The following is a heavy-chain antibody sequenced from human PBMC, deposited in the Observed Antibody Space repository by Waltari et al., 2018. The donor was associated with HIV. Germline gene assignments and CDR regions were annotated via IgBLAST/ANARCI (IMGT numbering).Heavy chain of an antibody. Sequence: QVQLQESGPGLVKPSETLSLTCTVSGSSISSGYYWGWIRQPPGKGLEWIGSIYHSGSTYYNPSLKSRVTISVDTSKNQFSLKLSSVTAADTAVYYCARAVPGATDAFDIWGQGTMVTVSS. V-gene: IGHV4-38-2*02. D-gene: IGHD1-26*01. CDR2: IYHSGST. CDR3: ARAVPGATDAFDI. J-gene: IGHJ3*02. CDR1: GSSISSGYY.